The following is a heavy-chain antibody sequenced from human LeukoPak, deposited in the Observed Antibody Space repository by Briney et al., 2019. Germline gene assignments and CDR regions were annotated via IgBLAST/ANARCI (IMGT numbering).Heavy chain of an antibody. CDR1: GFTVSSYV. V-gene: IGHV3-23*01. Sequence: GSLRLSCAASGFTVSSYVMTWVRQAPGKGLEWVSVITGSDSRTYYADSVKGRFSISRDNSKNTVYLQMNSLRAEDTAAYYCAKVTLRGGGRNHDAFDVWGQGTMVTVSS. D-gene: IGHD2-15*01. J-gene: IGHJ3*01. CDR3: AKVTLRGGGRNHDAFDV. CDR2: ITGSDSRT.